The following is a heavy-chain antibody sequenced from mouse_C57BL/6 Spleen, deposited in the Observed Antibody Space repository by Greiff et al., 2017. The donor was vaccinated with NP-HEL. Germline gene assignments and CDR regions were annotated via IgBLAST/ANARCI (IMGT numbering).Heavy chain of an antibody. V-gene: IGHV1-59*01. D-gene: IGHD1-1*01. CDR1: GYTFTSYW. Sequence: QVQLKQSGAELVRPGTSVKLSCKASGYTFTSYWMHWVKQRPGQGLEWIGVIDPSDSYTNYNQKFKGKATLTVDTSSSTAYMQLSSLTSEDSAVYYWARADYYGSSYYAMDYWGQGTSVTVSS. CDR2: IDPSDSYT. J-gene: IGHJ4*01. CDR3: ARADYYGSSYYAMDY.